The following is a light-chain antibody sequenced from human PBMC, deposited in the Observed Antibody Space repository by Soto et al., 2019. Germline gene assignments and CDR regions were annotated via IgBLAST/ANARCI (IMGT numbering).Light chain of an antibody. CDR2: EVS. CDR3: SSYTSSSTRV. CDR1: SSDVGGYNY. V-gene: IGLV2-14*01. Sequence: QSALTQPASVSGSPGQSITISCTGTSSDVGGYNYVSWYQQHPGKAPKLVIYEVSNRPSGVSNRFSGSKSGNTASLTISGYQAEDEAHYYSSSYTSSSTRVFGRGTKLTVL. J-gene: IGLJ3*02.